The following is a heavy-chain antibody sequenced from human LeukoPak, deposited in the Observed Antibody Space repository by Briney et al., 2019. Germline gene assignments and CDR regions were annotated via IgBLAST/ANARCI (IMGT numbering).Heavy chain of an antibody. D-gene: IGHD5-18*01. CDR3: ARSQRGYNYGPFDS. J-gene: IGHJ4*02. Sequence: SETLSLTCTVSNGSISGYYWGWIRQPPGKGLEWIGYVHYSGGTTYNPSLQGRVTMSVDTTQNQFSLKLNSVTAADTAVFYCARSQRGYNYGPFDSWGQGTLVTVSS. CDR2: VHYSGGT. V-gene: IGHV4-59*01. CDR1: NGSISGYY.